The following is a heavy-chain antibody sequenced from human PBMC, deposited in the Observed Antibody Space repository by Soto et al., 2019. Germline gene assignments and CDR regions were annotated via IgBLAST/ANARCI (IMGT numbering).Heavy chain of an antibody. CDR1: VYTFTGYY. V-gene: IGHV1-46*01. J-gene: IGHJ4*02. D-gene: IGHD6-13*01. CDR3: ARLRYSSSWYTDY. Sequence: GXSVKVSCKATVYTFTGYYMEWVRQAPGQGLEWMGIINPSGGNTSYAQKFQGRVTMTRDTSTTTVYMELSSLRSEDTAVYYCARLRYSSSWYTDYWGQGTLVTVPS. CDR2: INPSGGNT.